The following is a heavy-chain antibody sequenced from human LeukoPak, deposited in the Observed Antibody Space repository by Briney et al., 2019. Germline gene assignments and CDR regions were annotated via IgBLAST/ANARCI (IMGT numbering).Heavy chain of an antibody. CDR1: GGSISSYY. CDR3: ARGGYGDYDFWSGYYPFDY. J-gene: IGHJ4*02. V-gene: IGHV4-4*07. D-gene: IGHD3-3*01. CDR2: IYTSGST. Sequence: SETLSLTCTVSGGSISSYYWSWIRQPAGKGLEWIGRIYTSGSTNYNPSLKSRVTMSVDTSKNQFSLKLSSVTAADTAVYYCARGGYGDYDFWSGYYPFDYWGQGTLVTVSS.